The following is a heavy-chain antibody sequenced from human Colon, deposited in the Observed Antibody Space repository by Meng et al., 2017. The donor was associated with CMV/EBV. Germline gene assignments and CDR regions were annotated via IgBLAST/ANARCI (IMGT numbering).Heavy chain of an antibody. Sequence: GESLKISCTGSGYTFFSYWIGWVRQVPGKGLEWMGIIYPTDSDTRYSPSFQGQVLISADKSMNTAYLELYNLKASDTAIYYRARGGSGSFNWFDSWGQGTLVTVSS. CDR2: IYPTDSDT. J-gene: IGHJ5*01. D-gene: IGHD3-10*01. V-gene: IGHV5-51*06. CDR3: ARGGSGSFNWFDS. CDR1: GYTFFSYW.